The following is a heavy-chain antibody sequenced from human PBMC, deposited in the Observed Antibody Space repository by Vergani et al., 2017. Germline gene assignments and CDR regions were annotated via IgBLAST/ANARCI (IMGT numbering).Heavy chain of an antibody. Sequence: QLQLQESGPGLVKPSATLSLTCSVSGASIRSSNYYWGWIRQPPGKGLEWIASIYYSGSTYYNPSLKSRVTISVDTSKNQFSLKLSSVTAADTAVYYCARDSGIAVAGRLAHYYYYGMDVWGQGTTVTVSS. J-gene: IGHJ6*02. V-gene: IGHV4-39*07. CDR2: IYYSGST. CDR1: GASIRSSNYY. D-gene: IGHD6-19*01. CDR3: ARDSGIAVAGRLAHYYYYGMDV.